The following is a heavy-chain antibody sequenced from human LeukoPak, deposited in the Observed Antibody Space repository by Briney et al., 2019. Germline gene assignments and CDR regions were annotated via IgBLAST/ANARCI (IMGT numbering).Heavy chain of an antibody. J-gene: IGHJ4*02. D-gene: IGHD3-22*01. V-gene: IGHV3-15*01. Sequence: GGSLRLSCAASGFTFNHAWMNWVRQAPGKGLEWVGRIKSKTDGATTEYAAPVKGRFTISRDDSKNTLYLQMNSLKTEDTAVYYCTTVGSSRYYYYFDYWAREAWSPSPQ. CDR2: IKSKTDGATT. CDR3: TTVGSSRYYYYFDY. CDR1: GFTFNHAW.